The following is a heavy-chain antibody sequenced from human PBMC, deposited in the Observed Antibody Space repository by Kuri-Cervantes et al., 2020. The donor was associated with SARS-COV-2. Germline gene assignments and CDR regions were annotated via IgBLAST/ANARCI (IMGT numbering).Heavy chain of an antibody. V-gene: IGHV4-39*01. D-gene: IGHD4-11*01. CDR3: ARVAESNYFGWYYYYIDV. Sequence: SRTLTPTWTPPGGPAGASPYSWGWIRQPTGKGLEWIGKIYYSGTTYYNPSLKSRVTISVGTSKNQFSLRLRSVTAADTAVYYCARVAESNYFGWYYYYIDVWGEGATVTVSS. CDR2: IYYSGTT. J-gene: IGHJ6*03. CDR1: GGPAGASPYS.